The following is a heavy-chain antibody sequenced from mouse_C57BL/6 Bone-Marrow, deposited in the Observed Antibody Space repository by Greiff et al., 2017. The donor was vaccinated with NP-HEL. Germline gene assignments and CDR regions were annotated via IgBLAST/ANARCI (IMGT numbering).Heavy chain of an antibody. CDR1: GYTFTSYW. CDR2: IDPSASET. J-gene: IGHJ3*01. CDR3: ARRGYYGSSAAWFAY. Sequence: QVQLQQPGAELVRPGSSVKLSCKASGYTFTSYWMHWVKQRPIQGLEWIGNIDPSASETHYNQKFKDKATLTVDKSSSTAYMQLSSLTSEDSAVYYCARRGYYGSSAAWFAYWGQGTLVTVSA. V-gene: IGHV1-52*01. D-gene: IGHD1-1*01.